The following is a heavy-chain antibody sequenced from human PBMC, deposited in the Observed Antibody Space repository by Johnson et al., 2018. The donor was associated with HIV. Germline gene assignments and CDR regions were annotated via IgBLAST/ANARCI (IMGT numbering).Heavy chain of an antibody. J-gene: IGHJ3*02. V-gene: IGHV3-7*01. CDR1: GFTFSSYW. Sequence: MQLVESGGGLVQPGGSLRLSCAASGFTFSSYWMSWVRQAPGKGLEWVANIKQDGSNKYYADSMKGRFTISGDNSKNTLSLQMNSLRAEDTAVYYCAKDTVWSSGYYGGAFDIWGQGTMVTVSS. CDR3: AKDTVWSSGYYGGAFDI. D-gene: IGHD3-22*01. CDR2: IKQDGSNK.